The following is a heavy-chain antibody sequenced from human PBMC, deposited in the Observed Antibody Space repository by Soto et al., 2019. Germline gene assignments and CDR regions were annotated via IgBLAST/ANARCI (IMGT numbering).Heavy chain of an antibody. CDR1: GFTSSDYY. CDR3: VRDERGEGIQLWTRSRGQDGMDV. Sequence: QVQLVESGGGLVKPGGSLRLSCAASGFTSSDYYMSWIRQAPGKGLEWVSSISRSGTTIYYADSVKGRFTISRDNAKNSLYLQMNSLIAEDTAVYYCVRDERGEGIQLWTRSRGQDGMDVWGQGTTVTVSS. V-gene: IGHV3-11*01. CDR2: ISRSGTTI. D-gene: IGHD5-18*01. J-gene: IGHJ6*02.